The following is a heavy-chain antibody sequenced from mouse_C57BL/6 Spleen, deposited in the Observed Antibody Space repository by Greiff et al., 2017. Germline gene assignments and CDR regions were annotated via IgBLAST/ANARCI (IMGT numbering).Heavy chain of an antibody. CDR3: TLYYSNFLYAMDY. D-gene: IGHD2-5*01. J-gene: IGHJ4*01. CDR2: IDPEDGDT. Sequence: EVKLKESGAELVRPGASVKLSCTASGFNIKDYYMHWVKQRPEQGLEWIGRIDPEDGDTEYAPKFQGKATMTADTSSNTAYLQLSSLTSEVTAVYYCTLYYSNFLYAMDYWGQGTSVTVSS. CDR1: GFNIKDYY. V-gene: IGHV14-1*01.